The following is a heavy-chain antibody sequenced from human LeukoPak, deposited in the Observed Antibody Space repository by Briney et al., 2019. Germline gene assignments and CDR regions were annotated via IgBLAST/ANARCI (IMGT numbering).Heavy chain of an antibody. Sequence: PGGSLRLSCAASGFTFSSYAMSWVRQAPGKGLEWVSSISSSSSYIYYADSVKGRFTISRDNAKNSLYLQMNSLRAEDTAVYYCARGVEYSSSVDYWGQGTLVTVSS. J-gene: IGHJ4*02. V-gene: IGHV3-21*01. CDR3: ARGVEYSSSVDY. D-gene: IGHD6-6*01. CDR2: ISSSSSYI. CDR1: GFTFSSYA.